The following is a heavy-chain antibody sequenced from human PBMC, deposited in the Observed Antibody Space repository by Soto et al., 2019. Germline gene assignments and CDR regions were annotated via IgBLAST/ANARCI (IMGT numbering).Heavy chain of an antibody. Sequence: QVQLQESGPGLVKPSGTLSLTCAVSGGSISSSHWWSWVRQPPGKGLEWIGEIYHSGSTNYNPSLKSRGTISVDKSQNQFSLKLRSVTAADTAVYYCARQNFVLMVCAINCWYFDLWGRCTLVTVSS. CDR2: IYHSGST. CDR1: GGSISSSHW. J-gene: IGHJ2*01. D-gene: IGHD2-8*01. CDR3: ARQNFVLMVCAINCWYFDL. V-gene: IGHV4-4*02.